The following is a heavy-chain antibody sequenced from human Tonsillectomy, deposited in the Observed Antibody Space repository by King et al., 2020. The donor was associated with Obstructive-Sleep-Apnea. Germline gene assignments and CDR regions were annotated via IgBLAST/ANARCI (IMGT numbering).Heavy chain of an antibody. D-gene: IGHD3-10*01. J-gene: IGHJ4*02. CDR3: ARVFIGFGDIDFDY. Sequence: QLVQSGGGLVKPGGSLRLSCAAAGFTFSGYSMNWVRQAPGKGLEWVSSISSSSSFIYYAGSVKGRFTVSRDNAKNSLYLQMNSLRAEDTAVYYCARVFIGFGDIDFDYWGQGTLVTVSS. CDR2: ISSSSSFI. V-gene: IGHV3-21*01. CDR1: GFTFSGYS.